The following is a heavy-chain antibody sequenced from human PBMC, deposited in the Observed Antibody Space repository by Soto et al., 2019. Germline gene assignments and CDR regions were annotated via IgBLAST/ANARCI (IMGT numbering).Heavy chain of an antibody. CDR3: ARMPRGSYHWFDP. V-gene: IGHV1-18*04. CDR1: GYTFTSYG. D-gene: IGHD1-26*01. J-gene: IGHJ5*02. CDR2: ISAYNGNT. Sequence: RASVKVSCKASGYTFTSYGISWVRQAPGQGLEWMGWISAYNGNTNYAQKLQGRVTVTTDTSTSTAFMELRSLRSDDTAVYYCARMPRGSYHWFDPWGQGTLVTVSS.